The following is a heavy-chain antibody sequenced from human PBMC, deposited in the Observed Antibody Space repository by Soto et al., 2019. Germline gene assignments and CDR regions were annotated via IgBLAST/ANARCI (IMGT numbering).Heavy chain of an antibody. CDR1: GFTFSSYA. CDR2: ISYDGSNK. J-gene: IGHJ4*02. V-gene: IGHV3-30-3*01. CDR3: GASGSGTYYNGPYYFDY. D-gene: IGHD3-10*01. Sequence: GGSLRLSCAASGFTFSSYAMHWVRQAPGKGLEWVAVISYDGSNKYYADSVKGRFTISRDNSKNTLYLQMNSLRAEDTAVYYCGASGSGTYYNGPYYFDYWGQGTLVTVSS.